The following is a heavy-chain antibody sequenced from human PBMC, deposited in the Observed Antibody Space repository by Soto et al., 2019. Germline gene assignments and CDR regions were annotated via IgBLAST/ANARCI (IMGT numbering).Heavy chain of an antibody. CDR1: GGSINSYY. J-gene: IGHJ4*02. V-gene: IGHV4-59*01. D-gene: IGHD6-13*01. CDR3: ARSRIAAAGIDY. CDR2: IYYSGST. Sequence: LSLTCTVSGGSINSYYWSWIRQPPGKGLEWIGYIYYSGSTNYNPSLKSRVTISVDTSKNQFSLKLSSVTAADTAVYYCARSRIAAAGIDYWGQGTLVTVSS.